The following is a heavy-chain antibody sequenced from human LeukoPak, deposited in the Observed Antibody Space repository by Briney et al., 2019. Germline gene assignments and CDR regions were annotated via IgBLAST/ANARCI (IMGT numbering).Heavy chain of an antibody. V-gene: IGHV4-4*07. Sequence: SETLSLTCTVSDGSMTNYYWSWIRQPAGKGLEWIGRIRTSGNNNYNPSLASRVTMSVDTSKKQVSLKLSSVTAADTAVYYCARDGCGGSCFHYYYYYMDVWGKGTTVTVSS. CDR1: DGSMTNYY. J-gene: IGHJ6*03. D-gene: IGHD2-15*01. CDR3: ARDGCGGSCFHYYYYYMDV. CDR2: IRTSGNN.